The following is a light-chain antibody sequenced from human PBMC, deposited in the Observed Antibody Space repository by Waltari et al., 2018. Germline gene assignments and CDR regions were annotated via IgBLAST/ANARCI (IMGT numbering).Light chain of an antibody. V-gene: IGLV3-25*03. CDR2: KDS. Sequence: SYELTQPPSVSVSPGQTARITCSGDALPKQYAYWYQQKPGQAPVLGIYKDSERPSGSPERFSGSSSGTTVTLTISGVQAEDEADYYCQSADSSGTPPVVFGGGTKLTVL. J-gene: IGLJ2*01. CDR1: ALPKQY. CDR3: QSADSSGTPPVV.